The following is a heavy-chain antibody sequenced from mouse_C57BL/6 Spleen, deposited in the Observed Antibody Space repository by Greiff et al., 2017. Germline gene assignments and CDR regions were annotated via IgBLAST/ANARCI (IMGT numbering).Heavy chain of an antibody. Sequence: QVQLQQPGAELVKPGASVKVSCKASGYTFTSYWMHWVKQRPGQGLEWIGRIHPSDSDTNYNQKFKGKATLTVDKSSSTAYMQLSSLTAEDSAVYYCASNGGYYVSLAYWGQGTLVTVSA. CDR2: IHPSDSDT. CDR1: GYTFTSYW. J-gene: IGHJ3*01. D-gene: IGHD2-3*01. CDR3: ASNGGYYVSLAY. V-gene: IGHV1-74*01.